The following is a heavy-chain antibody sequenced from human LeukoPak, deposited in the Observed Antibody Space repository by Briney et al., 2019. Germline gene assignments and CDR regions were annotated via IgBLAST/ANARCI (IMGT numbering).Heavy chain of an antibody. Sequence: SETLSLTCTVSGGSISSGGYYWSWIRQPPGKGLEWIGFIYYSGSTKYNPSLKSRVTISVDTSKTEFSLKLNSVTAADTAVYYCARHVGSYGYFDYWGQGTLVSVSS. CDR3: ARHVGSYGYFDY. CDR2: IYYSGST. CDR1: GGSISSGGYY. V-gene: IGHV4-61*08. D-gene: IGHD3-16*01. J-gene: IGHJ4*02.